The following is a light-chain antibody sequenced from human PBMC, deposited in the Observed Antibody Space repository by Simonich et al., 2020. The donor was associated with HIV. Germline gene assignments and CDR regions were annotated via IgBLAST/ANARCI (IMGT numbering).Light chain of an antibody. J-gene: IGKJ4*01. CDR1: QSVSSS. CDR2: GAS. Sequence: EIVMTQSPATLSVSPGERAPLSCQASQSVSSSFAGYQQKPGQAPRLIIYGASTRATGIPARFSGSGSGTEFTLTISSMQSEDFAVYDCQQYNNWPTFGGGTKVEIK. CDR3: QQYNNWPT. V-gene: IGKV3-15*01.